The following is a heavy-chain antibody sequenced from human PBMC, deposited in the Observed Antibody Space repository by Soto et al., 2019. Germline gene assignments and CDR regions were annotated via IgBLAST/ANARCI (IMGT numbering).Heavy chain of an antibody. V-gene: IGHV3-9*01. D-gene: IGHD1-20*01. CDR2: ISWNSGSI. J-gene: IGHJ4*02. Sequence: GGSLRLSCAASGFTFDDYAMHWVRQAPGKGLEWVSGISWNSGSIGYADSVKGRFTISRDNAKNSLYLQMNSLRAEDTALYYCAKDKGITGTSIILDYWGQGTLVTVSS. CDR3: AKDKGITGTSIILDY. CDR1: GFTFDDYA.